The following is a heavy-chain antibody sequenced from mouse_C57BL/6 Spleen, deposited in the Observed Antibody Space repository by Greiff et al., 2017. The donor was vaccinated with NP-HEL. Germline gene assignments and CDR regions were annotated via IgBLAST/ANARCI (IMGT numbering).Heavy chain of an antibody. D-gene: IGHD4-1*01. Sequence: EVQLVESGGGLVQPGGSLKLSCAASGFTFSDYYMYWVRQTPEKRLEWVAYISNGGGSTYYPDTVKGRFTISRDNAKNTLYLQMSRLKSEDTAMYYCARRGTGGGFAYWGQGTLVTVSA. CDR2: ISNGGGST. J-gene: IGHJ3*01. CDR1: GFTFSDYY. V-gene: IGHV5-12*01. CDR3: ARRGTGGGFAY.